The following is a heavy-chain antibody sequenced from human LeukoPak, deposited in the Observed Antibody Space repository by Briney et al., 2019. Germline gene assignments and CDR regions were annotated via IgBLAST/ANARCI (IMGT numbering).Heavy chain of an antibody. Sequence: ASVKVSCKASGYTFTSYYMHWVRQAPGQGLEWMGIINPSGGSTSYAQKFQGRVTITADESTSTAYMELSSLRSEDTAVYYCAREGENYYDSSGYFFGSYWGQGTLVTVSS. CDR2: INPSGGST. CDR3: AREGENYYDSSGYFFGSY. D-gene: IGHD3-22*01. J-gene: IGHJ4*02. V-gene: IGHV1-46*01. CDR1: GYTFTSYY.